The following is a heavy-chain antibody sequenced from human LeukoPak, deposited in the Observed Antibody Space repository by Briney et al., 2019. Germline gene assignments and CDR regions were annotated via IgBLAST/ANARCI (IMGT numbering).Heavy chain of an antibody. CDR2: ISSSGTTT. V-gene: IGHV3-11*01. D-gene: IGHD3-10*01. Sequence: GGSLRLSCTGSGFTFSDHYMTWIRQAPGKGLEWISCISSSGTTTYYADSVKGRFTISRANAKTSVYLQMEGLRADDTAVYYCARVGSSRGWFDPWGHGTLVTVSS. J-gene: IGHJ5*02. CDR3: ARVGSSRGWFDP. CDR1: GFTFSDHY.